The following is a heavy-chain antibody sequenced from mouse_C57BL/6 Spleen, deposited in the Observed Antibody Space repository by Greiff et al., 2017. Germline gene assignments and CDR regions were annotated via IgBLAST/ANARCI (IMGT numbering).Heavy chain of an antibody. CDR3: ARHRLYAMDY. Sequence: EVQLQESGAELVTPGASVKLSFTASGFNIQDCYMHWVPHRTEQGLEWIGRIDPEDGETKYAPKFQGKATITADTSSTTAYLQLSSLTSEDTAVYYCARHRLYAMDYWGQGTSVTVSS. CDR1: GFNIQDCY. V-gene: IGHV14-2*01. CDR2: IDPEDGET. J-gene: IGHJ4*01.